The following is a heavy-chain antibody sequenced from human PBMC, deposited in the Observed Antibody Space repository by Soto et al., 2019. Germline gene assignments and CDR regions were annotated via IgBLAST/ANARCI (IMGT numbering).Heavy chain of an antibody. CDR1: GYNFAGYW. Sequence: GESLKISCKGSGYNFAGYWIAWVRQMPEKGLELMGIIYPSDSDTRYRPSFQGQVTISADKSISSAYLQWSSLRASDTAMYYCARGGVSTRTFDYWGQGTPVTVSS. CDR3: ARGGVSTRTFDY. CDR2: IYPSDSDT. V-gene: IGHV5-51*01. J-gene: IGHJ4*02. D-gene: IGHD3-3*01.